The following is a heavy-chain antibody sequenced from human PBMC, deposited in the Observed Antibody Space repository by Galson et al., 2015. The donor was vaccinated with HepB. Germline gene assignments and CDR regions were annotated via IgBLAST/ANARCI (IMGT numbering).Heavy chain of an antibody. J-gene: IGHJ6*02. CDR2: IYYSGNT. Sequence: TLSLTCTVSGGSISSVGYYWSWIRQHPGKGLEWIGYIYYSGNTYYNPPRKSRVTISIDTSKNRFSLKLTSVTAADTAVYYCACTNGNRYYYGLGVWGQGTTVPVFS. CDR1: GGSISSVGYY. D-gene: IGHD1-14*01. V-gene: IGHV4-31*03. CDR3: ACTNGNRYYYGLGV.